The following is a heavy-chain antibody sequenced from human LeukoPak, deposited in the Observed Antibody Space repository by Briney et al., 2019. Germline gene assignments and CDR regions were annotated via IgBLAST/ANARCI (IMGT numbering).Heavy chain of an antibody. V-gene: IGHV3-66*01. CDR2: IYNGGST. J-gene: IGHJ4*02. Sequence: GGSLRLSCVASGFTVSSNYISWVRQAPGKGLEWVSGIYNGGSTCHADSVKGRFTISRDSSRNTLYLQMNSLRVDDTAVYHCAGAVVGATPNYWGQGTLVTVSS. CDR3: AGAVVGATPNY. D-gene: IGHD1-26*01. CDR1: GFTVSSNY.